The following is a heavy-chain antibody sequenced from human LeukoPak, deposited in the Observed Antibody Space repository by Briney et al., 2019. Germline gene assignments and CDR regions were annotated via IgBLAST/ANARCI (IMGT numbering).Heavy chain of an antibody. CDR3: ARGGITFGGVIPPWYFDY. CDR2: INHSGST. V-gene: IGHV4-34*01. D-gene: IGHD3-16*02. J-gene: IGHJ4*02. Sequence: SSETLSLTCAVYGGSFSGYYWSWIRQPPGKGLEWIGEINHSGSTNYNPSLKSRVTISVDKSKNQFSLKLISVSAADTAVYYCARGGITFGGVIPPWYFDYWGQGTLVTVSS. CDR1: GGSFSGYY.